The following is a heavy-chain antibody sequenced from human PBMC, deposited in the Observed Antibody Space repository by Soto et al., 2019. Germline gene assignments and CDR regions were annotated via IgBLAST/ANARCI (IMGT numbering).Heavy chain of an antibody. D-gene: IGHD5-18*01. V-gene: IGHV1-18*04. CDR1: GYTFTSYG. CDR2: ISAYNGNT. CDR3: ARVPGRRGYSYVPPWFDP. J-gene: IGHJ5*02. Sequence: ASVKVSCKASGYTFTSYGISWVRQAPGQGLEWMGWISAYNGNTNYAQKLQGRVTMTTDTSTSTAYMELRSLRSDDTAVYCCARVPGRRGYSYVPPWFDPWGQGTLVTVSS.